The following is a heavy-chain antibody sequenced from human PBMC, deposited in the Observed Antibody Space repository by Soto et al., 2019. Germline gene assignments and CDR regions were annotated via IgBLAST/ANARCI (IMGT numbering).Heavy chain of an antibody. CDR2: INDAGTT. CDR3: ARDAQGD. CDR1: GGSFSGYY. Sequence: SETLSLTCAVYGGSFSGYYWSWIRQPPGKGLEWIGEINDAGTTNYNPSIKSRVNISVDTSKNQFSLKLSSVTAADTAVYYCARDAQGDWGQGTLVTVSS. D-gene: IGHD3-16*01. V-gene: IGHV4-34*01. J-gene: IGHJ4*02.